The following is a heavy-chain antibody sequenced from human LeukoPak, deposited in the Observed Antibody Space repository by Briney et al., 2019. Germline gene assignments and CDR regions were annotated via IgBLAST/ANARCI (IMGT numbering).Heavy chain of an antibody. J-gene: IGHJ4*02. CDR3: VRDSSSYYFDY. Sequence: GGSLRLSCAASGFTVTSNHMNWVRQAPGKGLEWVSIIYTGGTTHYADSLKDRFTISRDDSINTLYLQMNSLRAEDTAVYYCVRDSSSYYFDYWGQGSLVTVSS. V-gene: IGHV3-66*01. D-gene: IGHD6-6*01. CDR1: GFTVTSNH. CDR2: IYTGGTT.